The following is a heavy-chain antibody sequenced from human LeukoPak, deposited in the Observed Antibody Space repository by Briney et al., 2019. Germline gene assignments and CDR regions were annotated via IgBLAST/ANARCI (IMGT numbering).Heavy chain of an antibody. CDR3: AKNQYYYDSAADY. CDR2: ISGSGGSI. Sequence: PGGSLRLSCAASGFTFSSYAMSWVRQAPGKGLEWVSAISGSGGSIYYADSVKGRFTISRDNSKNTLYMQMNSLRAEDPAVYYCAKNQYYYDSAADYWGQGTLVTVSS. D-gene: IGHD3-22*01. J-gene: IGHJ4*02. V-gene: IGHV3-23*01. CDR1: GFTFSSYA.